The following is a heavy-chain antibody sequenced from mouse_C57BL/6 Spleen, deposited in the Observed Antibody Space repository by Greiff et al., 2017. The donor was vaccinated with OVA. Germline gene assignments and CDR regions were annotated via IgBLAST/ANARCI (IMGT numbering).Heavy chain of an antibody. Sequence: EVQRVESGGGLVKPGGSLKLSCAASGFTFSSYAMSWVRQTPEKRLEWVATISDGGSYTYYPDNVKGRFTISRDNAKNNLYLQMSHLKSEDTAMYYCARDCDDYAGFAYWGQGTLVTVSA. CDR2: ISDGGSYT. D-gene: IGHD2-4*01. J-gene: IGHJ3*01. CDR3: ARDCDDYAGFAY. CDR1: GFTFSSYA. V-gene: IGHV5-4*01.